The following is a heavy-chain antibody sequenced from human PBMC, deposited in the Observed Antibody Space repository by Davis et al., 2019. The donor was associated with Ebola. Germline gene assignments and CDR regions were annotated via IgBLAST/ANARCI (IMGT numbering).Heavy chain of an antibody. J-gene: IGHJ6*04. V-gene: IGHV3-23*01. CDR2: IIVSGGST. D-gene: IGHD3-3*01. CDR1: AITSSRYA. Sequence: AGSLTLSCTDSAITSSRYAMTWVRQAPGTGREWVSAIIVSGGSTYYEDSVKGRFTISRDNAKKTLYLQMNSLRAEDTAVYYCAKSGLSFGVVKYHYGMDVWGKGTTVTVSS. CDR3: AKSGLSFGVVKYHYGMDV.